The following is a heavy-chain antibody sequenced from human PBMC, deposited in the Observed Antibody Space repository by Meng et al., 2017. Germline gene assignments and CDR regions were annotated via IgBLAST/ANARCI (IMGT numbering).Heavy chain of an antibody. Sequence: SETLSLTCTVSGGSISSYYWSWIRQPPGKGLEWIGYIYYSGSTNYNPSLKSRVTISVDTSKNQFSLKLSSVTAADTAVHYCAREGFSHAFDIWGQGTMVTVSS. J-gene: IGHJ3*02. CDR3: AREGFSHAFDI. V-gene: IGHV4-59*01. CDR1: GGSISSYY. D-gene: IGHD3-10*01. CDR2: IYYSGST.